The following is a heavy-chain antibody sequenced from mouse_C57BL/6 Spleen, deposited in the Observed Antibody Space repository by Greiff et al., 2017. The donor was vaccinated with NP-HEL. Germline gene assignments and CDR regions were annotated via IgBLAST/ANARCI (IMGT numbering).Heavy chain of an antibody. D-gene: IGHD1-1*01. V-gene: IGHV5-17*01. CDR2: ISRGSSTI. Sequence: EVKVVESGGGLVKPGGSLKLSCAASGFTFSDYGMHWVRQAPEKGLEWVAYISRGSSTIYYADTVKGRFTISRDNAKNTLFLQMTSLRSEDTAMYYCARRYYGSSYDWYFDVWGTGTTVTVSS. CDR3: ARRYYGSSYDWYFDV. J-gene: IGHJ1*03. CDR1: GFTFSDYG.